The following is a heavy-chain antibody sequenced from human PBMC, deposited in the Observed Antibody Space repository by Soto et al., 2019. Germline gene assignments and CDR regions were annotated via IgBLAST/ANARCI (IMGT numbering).Heavy chain of an antibody. Sequence: GGSLRLSCAASGFTFSSYGMHWVRQAPGKGLEWVAVISYDGSNKYYADSVKGRFTISRDNSKNTLYLQMNSLRAEDTAVYYCAKAFQWYLNWFDPWGQGTLVTVSS. D-gene: IGHD2-2*01. J-gene: IGHJ5*02. V-gene: IGHV3-30*18. CDR2: ISYDGSNK. CDR3: AKAFQWYLNWFDP. CDR1: GFTFSSYG.